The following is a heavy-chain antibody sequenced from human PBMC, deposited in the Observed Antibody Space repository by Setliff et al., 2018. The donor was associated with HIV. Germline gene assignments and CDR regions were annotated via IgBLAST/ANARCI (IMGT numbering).Heavy chain of an antibody. CDR2: IWYDGSNK. D-gene: IGHD2-2*01. CDR3: ARSGRYCSSTSCLDAFDI. J-gene: IGHJ3*02. V-gene: IGHV3-33*01. Sequence: PGGSLRLSCAASGFTFSSYGMHWVRQAPGKGLEWVAVIWYDGSNKYYADSVKGRFTISRDNSKNTLYLQMNSLRAEDTAVYYCARSGRYCSSTSCLDAFDIWGQGTTVTVSS. CDR1: GFTFSSYG.